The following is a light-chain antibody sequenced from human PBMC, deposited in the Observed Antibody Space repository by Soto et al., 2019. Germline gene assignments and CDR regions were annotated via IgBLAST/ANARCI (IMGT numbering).Light chain of an antibody. V-gene: IGKV1-39*01. CDR3: QQNYSTPLT. CDR2: ASS. Sequence: DIQMTQSPSSLSASVGDRVTITCRARQSISSNLNWYQQNPRKAPKRMIYASSCLQSGVPSRFSGSGSRTDSTLTISSLQPEDFATYYCQQNYSTPLTFGGGTKVEIK. CDR1: QSISSN. J-gene: IGKJ4*01.